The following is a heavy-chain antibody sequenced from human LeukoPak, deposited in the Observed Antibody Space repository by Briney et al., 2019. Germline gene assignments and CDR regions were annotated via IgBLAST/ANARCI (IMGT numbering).Heavy chain of an antibody. CDR3: SRESGPFSPFGF. D-gene: IGHD1-26*01. Sequence: KASETVSLTCGVSGGSISGTNWWSWVRQPPGEGLEWIGELSLRGLTNYNPSLRSRLTMSLDESKNQVSLNLTSVTAADTALHYCSRESGPFSPFGFWGQGTLVSVHS. CDR2: LSLRGLT. J-gene: IGHJ4*02. V-gene: IGHV4-4*02. CDR1: GGSISGTNW.